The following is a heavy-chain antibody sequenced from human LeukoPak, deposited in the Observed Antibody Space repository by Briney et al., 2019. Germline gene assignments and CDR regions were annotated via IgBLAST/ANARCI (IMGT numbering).Heavy chain of an antibody. V-gene: IGHV3-33*08. CDR2: IWYDGSNK. Sequence: GGSLRLSCAASGFTFSSYAMHWVRQAPGKGLEWVAVIWYDGSNKYYADSVKGRFTISRDNSKNTLYLQMNSLRAEDTAVYYCAREDVWGSYRPPDYWGQGTLVTVSS. J-gene: IGHJ4*02. CDR1: GFTFSSYA. D-gene: IGHD3-16*02. CDR3: AREDVWGSYRPPDY.